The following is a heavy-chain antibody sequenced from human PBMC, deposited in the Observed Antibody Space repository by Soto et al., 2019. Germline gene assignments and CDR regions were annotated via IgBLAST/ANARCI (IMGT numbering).Heavy chain of an antibody. V-gene: IGHV4-59*01. CDR3: ARLVGAVAVPDY. CDR1: GGSISSYY. J-gene: IGHJ4*02. D-gene: IGHD6-19*01. CDR2: IYYSGST. Sequence: PSETLSLTCTVSGGSISSYYWSWIRQPPGKGLEWIGYIYYSGSTNYNPSLKSRVTISVDTSKNQFSLKLSSVTAADTAVYYCARLVGAVAVPDYWGQGTLVTVSS.